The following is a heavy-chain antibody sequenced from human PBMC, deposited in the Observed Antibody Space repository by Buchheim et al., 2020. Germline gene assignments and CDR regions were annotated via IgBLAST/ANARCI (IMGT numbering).Heavy chain of an antibody. J-gene: IGHJ4*01. V-gene: IGHV4-59*01. CDR3: ARYPYYYDSSGYRGAFDY. D-gene: IGHD3-22*01. CDR1: GGSISSYY. Sequence: QVQLQESGPGLVKPSETLSLTCTVSGGSISSYYWSWIRQPPGKGLEWIGYIYYSGSTNYNPSLKSRVTISVDTPKKQLPLKLSSVTAADTAVYYCARYPYYYDSSGYRGAFDYLGQGTL. CDR2: IYYSGST.